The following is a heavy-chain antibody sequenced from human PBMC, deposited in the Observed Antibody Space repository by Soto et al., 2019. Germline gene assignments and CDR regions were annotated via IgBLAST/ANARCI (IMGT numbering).Heavy chain of an antibody. D-gene: IGHD5-18*01. V-gene: IGHV1-69*12. Sequence: QVQLVQSGAEVKKPGSSVKVSCKASGGTFSSYAISWVRQAPGQGLEWMGGIIPIFGTANYAQKFQGRVTITADESTSTAYMELSSLRSEDAAVYYCARADVDTAMVTNTLFDYWGQGTLVTVSS. CDR2: IIPIFGTA. CDR1: GGTFSSYA. J-gene: IGHJ4*02. CDR3: ARADVDTAMVTNTLFDY.